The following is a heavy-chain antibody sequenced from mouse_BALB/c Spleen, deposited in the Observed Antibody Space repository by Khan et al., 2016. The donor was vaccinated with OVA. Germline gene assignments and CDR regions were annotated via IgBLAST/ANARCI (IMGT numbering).Heavy chain of an antibody. CDR1: GYTFTDYY. D-gene: IGHD1-2*01. CDR2: ISPGSGDT. J-gene: IGHJ3*01. V-gene: IGHV1-77*01. Sequence: QMQLEESGAELARPGASVKLSCKASGYTFTDYYINWVKQRTGQGLEWIGEISPGSGDTYYNEKFKGKATLTADKSSSTVYMQLSSLTAEASAVDFCARRNYFGYTFAYWGQGTLVTVSA. CDR3: ARRNYFGYTFAY.